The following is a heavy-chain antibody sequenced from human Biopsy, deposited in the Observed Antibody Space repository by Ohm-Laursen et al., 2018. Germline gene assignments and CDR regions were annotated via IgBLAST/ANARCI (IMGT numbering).Heavy chain of an antibody. D-gene: IGHD2/OR15-2a*01. CDR3: ARATNSTGWPYYYFYGMDV. V-gene: IGHV4-59*01. J-gene: IGHJ6*02. CDR2: IYYSGST. CDR1: GGSISSYY. Sequence: SETLSLTCTVSGGSISSYYWNWIRQPPGKGLEWTGYIYYSGSTNYNPSLKSRVTISVDTSKNQFSLRLNSVTAADTAVYYCARATNSTGWPYYYFYGMDVWGQGTTVTVSS.